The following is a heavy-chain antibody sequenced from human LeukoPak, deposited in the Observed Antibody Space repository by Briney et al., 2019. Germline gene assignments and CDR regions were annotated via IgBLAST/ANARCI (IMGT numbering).Heavy chain of an antibody. CDR3: AREARDGYNFDY. V-gene: IGHV1-69*06. D-gene: IGHD5-24*01. CDR1: GGTFSSYA. Sequence: ASVKVSCKASGGTFSSYAISWVRQAPGQGLEWMGGIIPIFGTANYAQKFQGRVTITADKSTSTAYMELSSLRSEDTAVYYCAREARDGYNFDYWGQGTLVTVSS. CDR2: IIPIFGTA. J-gene: IGHJ4*02.